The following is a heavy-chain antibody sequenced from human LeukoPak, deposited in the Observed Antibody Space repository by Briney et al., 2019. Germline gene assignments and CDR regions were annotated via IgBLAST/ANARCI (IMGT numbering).Heavy chain of an antibody. J-gene: IGHJ4*02. V-gene: IGHV3-7*01. Sequence: GGSLRLSCAASGFTFTNYWMTWVRQAPGKRLEWVADIKQDGIEKYSVDSVKGRFTISRDNAKNSLYLQMDSLRAEDTAVYYCAKDSSRGHYFDSWGQGTLVTVSS. CDR2: IKQDGIEK. D-gene: IGHD3-16*01. CDR1: GFTFTNYW. CDR3: AKDSSRGHYFDS.